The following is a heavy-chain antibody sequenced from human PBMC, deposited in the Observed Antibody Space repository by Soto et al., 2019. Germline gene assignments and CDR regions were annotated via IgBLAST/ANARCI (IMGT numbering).Heavy chain of an antibody. J-gene: IGHJ6*02. CDR2: ISAYNGNT. V-gene: IGHV1-18*01. CDR1: GGTFSSYT. D-gene: IGHD3-3*01. Sequence: ASVKVSCKASGGTFSSYTISWVRQAPGQGLEWMGWISAYNGNTNYAQKLQGRVTMTTDTSTSTAYMELRSLRSDDTAVYYCARGRDSSAIYDFWSGYYAMDVWGQGTTVTVS. CDR3: ARGRDSSAIYDFWSGYYAMDV.